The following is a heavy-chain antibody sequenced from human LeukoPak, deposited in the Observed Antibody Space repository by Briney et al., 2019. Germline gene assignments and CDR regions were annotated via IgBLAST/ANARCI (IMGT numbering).Heavy chain of an antibody. CDR1: GFTFDSFG. J-gene: IGHJ3*02. D-gene: IGHD3-22*01. CDR2: ISGSGGST. V-gene: IGHV3-23*01. CDR3: AKTRVTMIVVVFYAFDI. Sequence: AGGSLRLSCAASGFTFDSFGMSWVRQAPGKGLEWVSAISGSGGSTYYADSVKGRFTISRDNSKNTLYLQMNSLRAEDTAVYYCAKTRVTMIVVVFYAFDIWGQGTMVTVSS.